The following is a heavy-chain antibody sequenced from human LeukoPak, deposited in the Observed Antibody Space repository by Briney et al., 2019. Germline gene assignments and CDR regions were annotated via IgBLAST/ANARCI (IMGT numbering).Heavy chain of an antibody. CDR3: ARGAYCGGDCYQIPVSCYFDY. V-gene: IGHV4-31*03. J-gene: IGHJ4*02. Sequence: SQTLSLTCTVSGDSIYSGGFYWSWVRQHPGKGLEWIGEINHSGSTNYNPSLKSRVTISVDTSKNQFSLKLSSVTAADTAVYYCARGAYCGGDCYQIPVSCYFDYWGQGTLVTVSS. D-gene: IGHD2-21*02. CDR2: INHSGST. CDR1: GDSIYSGGFY.